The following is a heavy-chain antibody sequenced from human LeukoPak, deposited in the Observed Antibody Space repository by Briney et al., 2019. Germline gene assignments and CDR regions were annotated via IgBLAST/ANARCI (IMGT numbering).Heavy chain of an antibody. D-gene: IGHD1-26*01. J-gene: IGHJ4*01. CDR1: GFTLSTYA. Sequence: GGSLRLSCAASGFTLSTYAMSWVRQTPGKGLEWVAATSSSDAGTYHADSVRGRFTISRDNSQNMLYLRMNSLRVEDTAVYYCAKLVGTTSACIDYWGHGTLVTVSS. V-gene: IGHV3-23*01. CDR2: TSSSDAGT. CDR3: AKLVGTTSACIDY.